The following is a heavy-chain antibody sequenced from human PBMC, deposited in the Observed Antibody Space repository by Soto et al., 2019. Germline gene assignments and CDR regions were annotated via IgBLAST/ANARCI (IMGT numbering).Heavy chain of an antibody. J-gene: IGHJ4*02. CDR3: ASRRVITAAGNFGC. V-gene: IGHV4-39*01. CDR2: IYYVGTT. CDR1: GGSISSNLYY. Sequence: QLHLQESGPGLVKPSETLSLTCAVSGGSISSNLYYWGWIRQPPGKGLVWIGNIYYVGTTYYNPSLRSRGAISADASNNEFSLRLTSVTAADTAVYHCASRRVITAAGNFGCWGQGTLVTVSS. D-gene: IGHD6-25*01.